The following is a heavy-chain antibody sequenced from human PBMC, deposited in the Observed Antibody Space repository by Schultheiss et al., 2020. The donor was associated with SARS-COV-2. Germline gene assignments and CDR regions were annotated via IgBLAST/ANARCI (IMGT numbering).Heavy chain of an antibody. V-gene: IGHV3-64*04. Sequence: GESLKISCSASGFTFSSYAMHWVRQAPGKGLEYVSAISSNGGSTYYADSVKGRFTISRDNAKNSLYLQMNSLRAEDTALYYCAKDQWARIAGAFDIWGQGTMVTVSS. CDR2: ISSNGGST. J-gene: IGHJ3*02. D-gene: IGHD6-13*01. CDR3: AKDQWARIAGAFDI. CDR1: GFTFSSYA.